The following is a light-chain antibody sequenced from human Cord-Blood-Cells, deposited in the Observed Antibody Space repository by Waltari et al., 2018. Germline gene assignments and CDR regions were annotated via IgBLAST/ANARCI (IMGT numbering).Light chain of an antibody. CDR3: SSYTSSSTLV. Sequence: QSALTQPASVSGSPEQSIIISCTGTSSDVGGYNYVSWYQQHPGKAPKLMIYDVSNRPAGVSNRFSGSKSGNTASLTISGLQAEDEADYYCSSYTSSSTLVFGTGTKVTVL. J-gene: IGLJ1*01. V-gene: IGLV2-14*01. CDR1: SSDVGGYNY. CDR2: DVS.